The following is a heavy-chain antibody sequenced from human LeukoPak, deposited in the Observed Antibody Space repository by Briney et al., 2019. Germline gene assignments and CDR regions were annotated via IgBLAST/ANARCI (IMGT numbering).Heavy chain of an antibody. D-gene: IGHD1-26*01. J-gene: IGHJ4*02. CDR1: GGSFSGYY. V-gene: IGHV4-34*01. Sequence: PSETLSLTCAVYGGSFSGYYWSWIRQPPGKGLEWIGEISHSGSTNYNPSLKSRVTISVDTSKNQFSLKLSSVTAADTAVYYCARAGAIFDYWGQGTLVTVSS. CDR2: ISHSGST. CDR3: ARAGAIFDY.